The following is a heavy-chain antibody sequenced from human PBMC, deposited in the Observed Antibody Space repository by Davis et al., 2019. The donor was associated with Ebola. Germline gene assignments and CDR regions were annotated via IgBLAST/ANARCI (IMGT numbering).Heavy chain of an antibody. D-gene: IGHD4-17*01. Sequence: PGGSLRLSCAASGFTFSSYGMHWVRQASGKGLEWVGRIRSKVNSYATAYAASVRGRFIISRDESKNTAYLQMSSLKTEDTAVYYCTATVTSVYLDYWGQGTLVTVSS. CDR2: IRSKVNSYAT. CDR1: GFTFSSYG. CDR3: TATVTSVYLDY. V-gene: IGHV3-73*01. J-gene: IGHJ4*02.